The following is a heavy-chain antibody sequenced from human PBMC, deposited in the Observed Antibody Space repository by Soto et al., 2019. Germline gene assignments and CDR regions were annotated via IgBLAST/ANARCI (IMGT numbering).Heavy chain of an antibody. CDR2: ISSSSSYT. J-gene: IGHJ5*02. V-gene: IGHV3-11*06. D-gene: IGHD3-22*01. CDR3: ARRNYDGRLNWFDP. CDR1: GFTFSDYY. Sequence: QVQLVESGGGLVKPGGSLRLSCAASGFTFSDYYMSWIRQAPGKGLEWVSYISSSSSYTNYADSVKGRFTISRDNAKNSLYLQMNSLRAEDTAVYYCARRNYDGRLNWFDPWGQGTLVTVSS.